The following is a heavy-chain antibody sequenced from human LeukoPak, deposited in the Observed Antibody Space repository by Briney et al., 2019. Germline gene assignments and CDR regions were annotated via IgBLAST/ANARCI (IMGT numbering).Heavy chain of an antibody. CDR2: INHSGST. Sequence: SETLSLTCAGYGGSFSGYYWSWIRQPPGKGLEWIGEINHSGSTNYNPSLKSRVTISVDTSKNQFSLKLSSVTAADTAVYYFESYGVVMRAFDIWGQGTMLSVPS. V-gene: IGHV4-34*01. D-gene: IGHD3-3*01. CDR1: GGSFSGYY. CDR3: ESYGVVMRAFDI. J-gene: IGHJ3*02.